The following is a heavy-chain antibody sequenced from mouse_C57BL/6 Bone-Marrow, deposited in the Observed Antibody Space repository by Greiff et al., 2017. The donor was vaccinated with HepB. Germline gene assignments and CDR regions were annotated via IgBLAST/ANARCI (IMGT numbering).Heavy chain of an antibody. CDR1: GYTFTDYY. Sequence: VQLQQSGPELVKPGASVKISCKASGYTFTDYYMNWVKQSHGKSLEWIGDINPNNGGTSYNQKFKGKATLTVDKSSSTAYMELRSLTSEDSAVYYCARILLRFAYWGQGTLVTVSA. CDR3: ARILLRFAY. CDR2: INPNNGGT. V-gene: IGHV1-26*01. J-gene: IGHJ3*01. D-gene: IGHD1-1*01.